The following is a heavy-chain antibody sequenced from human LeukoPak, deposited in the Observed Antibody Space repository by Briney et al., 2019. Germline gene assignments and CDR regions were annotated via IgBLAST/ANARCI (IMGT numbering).Heavy chain of an antibody. Sequence: TGGSLRLSCAASGFTFSSYGMHWVRQAPGKGLEWVAVISYDGSNKYYADSVKGRFTISRDNSKNTLYLQMNSLRAEDTAVYYCARAPGIAVADSINGFDYWGQGTLVTVSS. CDR3: ARAPGIAVADSINGFDY. V-gene: IGHV3-30*03. CDR1: GFTFSSYG. J-gene: IGHJ4*02. D-gene: IGHD6-19*01. CDR2: ISYDGSNK.